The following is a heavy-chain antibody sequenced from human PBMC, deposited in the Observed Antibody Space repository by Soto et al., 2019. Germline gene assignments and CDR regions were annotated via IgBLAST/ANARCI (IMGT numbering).Heavy chain of an antibody. CDR1: RFTFRSYA. CDR2: ISYDGSNK. J-gene: IGHJ4*02. CDR3: AREFGETLDY. V-gene: IGHV3-30-3*01. Sequence: PGGSLRLSCAASRFTFRSYAMHWVRQAPGKGLEWVALISYDGSNKYYADSVKGRFTISRDNSGNTLYLQVNSLRAEDTAVYYCAREFGETLDYWGQGTLVTVSS. D-gene: IGHD3-10*01.